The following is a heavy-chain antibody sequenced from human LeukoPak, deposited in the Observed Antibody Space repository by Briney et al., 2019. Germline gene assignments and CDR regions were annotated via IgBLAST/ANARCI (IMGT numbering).Heavy chain of an antibody. CDR2: INSDGSST. D-gene: IGHD6-13*01. CDR3: AREGLSSSWDNWYFDL. J-gene: IGHJ2*01. Sequence: GGSLRLSCAASRFTFSTYWMHWVRQAPGKGLVWVSRINSDGSSTGYADSVKGRFTISRENAKNSLYLQMNSLRDGDTAVYYCAREGLSSSWDNWYFDLWGRGTLVTVSS. CDR1: RFTFSTYW. V-gene: IGHV3-74*01.